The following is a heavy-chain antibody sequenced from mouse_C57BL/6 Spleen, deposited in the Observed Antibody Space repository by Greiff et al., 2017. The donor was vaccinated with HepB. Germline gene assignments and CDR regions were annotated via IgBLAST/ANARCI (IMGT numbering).Heavy chain of an antibody. CDR2: ISDGGSYT. CDR1: GFTFSSYA. CDR3: ARDYSNYVRAMDY. V-gene: IGHV5-4*01. J-gene: IGHJ4*01. D-gene: IGHD2-5*01. Sequence: EVQLVESGGGLVKPGGSLKLSCAASGFTFSSYAMSWVRQTPEKRLEWVATISDGGSYTYYPDNVKGRFTISRDNAKNNLYLQMSHLKSEDTAMYYCARDYSNYVRAMDYWGQGTSVTVSS.